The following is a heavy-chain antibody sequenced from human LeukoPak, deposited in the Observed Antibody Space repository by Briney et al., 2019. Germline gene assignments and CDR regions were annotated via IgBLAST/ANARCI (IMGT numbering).Heavy chain of an antibody. CDR2: INHSGST. Sequence: PSETLSLTCAVYGGSFSGYYWSWIRQPPGKGLEWIGEINHSGSTNYNPSLKSRVTISVDTSKNQFSLKLSSVTAADTAVHYCARGCYYGSGSRNWGQGTLVTVSS. CDR3: ARGCYYGSGSRN. CDR1: GGSFSGYY. D-gene: IGHD3-10*01. V-gene: IGHV4-34*01. J-gene: IGHJ4*02.